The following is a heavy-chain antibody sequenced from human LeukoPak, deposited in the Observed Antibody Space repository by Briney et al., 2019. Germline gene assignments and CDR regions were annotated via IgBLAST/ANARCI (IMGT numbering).Heavy chain of an antibody. CDR2: ISGDGGST. J-gene: IGHJ6*03. V-gene: IGHV3-43*02. D-gene: IGHD3-10*01. CDR3: AKVKLIYGSGSSYYYYYYMDV. CDR1: GFTFDDYA. Sequence: GGSLRLSYAVSGFTFDDYAMHWVRQAPGKGLEWVSLISGDGGSTYYADSVKGRFTISRDNSKNTLYLQMNSLRTEDTALYYCAKVKLIYGSGSSYYYYYYMDVWGKGTTVTVSS.